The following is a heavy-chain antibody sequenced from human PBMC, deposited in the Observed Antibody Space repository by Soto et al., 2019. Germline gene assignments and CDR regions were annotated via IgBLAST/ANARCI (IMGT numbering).Heavy chain of an antibody. CDR1: GYIFTSYD. J-gene: IGHJ4*02. D-gene: IGHD3-16*01. CDR2: ITGYSGTA. CDR3: AREGTYGAGGRDSLGY. Sequence: ASVKGSCKPSGYIFTSYDITWVRQAPGQGLEWMGWITGYSGTASYAQKFQGRVTMTTDASTSTAYMELRSLRSDDKAVYYCAREGTYGAGGRDSLGYWGQGTPVTVSS. V-gene: IGHV1-18*01.